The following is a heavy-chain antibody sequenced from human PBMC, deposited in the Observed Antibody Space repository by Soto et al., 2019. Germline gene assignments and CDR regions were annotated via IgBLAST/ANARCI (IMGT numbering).Heavy chain of an antibody. D-gene: IGHD6-13*01. CDR1: EFVYYDYA. J-gene: IGHJ4*02. Sequence: WGSLRLSCPASEFVYYDYAMSWVRRAPSKGLEWVSAISASGSSTYYADSVKGRLTISRDNSKNTLYLQMSSLRADDTAVYYCAKDRYISSIEPPQIDYWGQGTPVTVSA. CDR3: AKDRYISSIEPPQIDY. V-gene: IGHV3-23*01. CDR2: ISASGSST.